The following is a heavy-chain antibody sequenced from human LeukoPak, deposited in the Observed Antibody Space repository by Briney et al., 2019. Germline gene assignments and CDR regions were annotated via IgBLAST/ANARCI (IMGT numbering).Heavy chain of an antibody. CDR1: GFTFSSYW. V-gene: IGHV3-7*01. Sequence: GGSLRLSCAASGFTFSSYWMIWVRQAPGKGLEWVANIKGDGSEKYYVDSVKGRFPISRDNPKTSLFLQMNSLRAEDTAVYYCARDYYYYMDVWGKGTTVTVSS. CDR3: ARDYYYYMDV. J-gene: IGHJ6*03. CDR2: IKGDGSEK.